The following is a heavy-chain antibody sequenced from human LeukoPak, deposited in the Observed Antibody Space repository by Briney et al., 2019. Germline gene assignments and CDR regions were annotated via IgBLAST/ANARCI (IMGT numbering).Heavy chain of an antibody. J-gene: IGHJ3*02. Sequence: PSETLSLTCAVYGGSFSGYYWSWIRQPPGKGLEWIGEINHSGSTNYNPSLKSRVTISVDKSKNQFSLKLSSVTAADTAVYYCASYMIVEYAFDIWGQGTMVTVSS. CDR3: ASYMIVEYAFDI. D-gene: IGHD3-22*01. CDR1: GGSFSGYY. V-gene: IGHV4-34*01. CDR2: INHSGST.